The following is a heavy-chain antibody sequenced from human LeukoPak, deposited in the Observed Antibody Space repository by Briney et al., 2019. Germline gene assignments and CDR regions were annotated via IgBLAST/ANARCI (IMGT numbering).Heavy chain of an antibody. CDR2: IYSNGRT. V-gene: IGHV4-4*07. CDR3: ARRALAYYGMDV. Sequence: SETLSLTCTVFGGSINNYYWSWIRQPAGEGLEWIGRIYSNGRTSYNPSLKSRVTVSLDTSKNQFSLNLTSVTAADTAVYYCARRALAYYGMDVWGQGTTVTVSS. J-gene: IGHJ6*02. CDR1: GGSINNYY.